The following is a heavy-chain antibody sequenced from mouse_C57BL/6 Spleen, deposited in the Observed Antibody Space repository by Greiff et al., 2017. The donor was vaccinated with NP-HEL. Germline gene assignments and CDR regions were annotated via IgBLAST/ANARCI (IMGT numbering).Heavy chain of an antibody. CDR1: GYAFSSYW. CDR2: IYPGDGDT. V-gene: IGHV1-80*01. J-gene: IGHJ2*01. D-gene: IGHD1-1*01. CDR3: VREVSYGSRFDY. Sequence: VKLQQPGAELVKPGASVKISCKASGYAFSSYWMNWVKQRPGKGLEWIGQIYPGDGDTNYNGKFKSKATLTADKSSSTAYMQLSSLTSEDSGVYFCVREVSYGSRFDYWGQGTTLTVSS.